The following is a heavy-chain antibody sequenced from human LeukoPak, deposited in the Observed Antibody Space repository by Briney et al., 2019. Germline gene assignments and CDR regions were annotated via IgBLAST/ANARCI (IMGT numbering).Heavy chain of an antibody. D-gene: IGHD5-24*01. J-gene: IGHJ5*02. CDR2: ISPSGGST. CDR3: ARDNSVRDEAWWFNP. CDR1: GGTFSSYA. V-gene: IGHV1-46*01. Sequence: GASVKVSRKASGGTFSSYAISWVRQATGQGPDWMGVISPSGGSTIYAQKFKGRVTLTRDMSTSTDYLELSSLRSEDTAVYYCARDNSVRDEAWWFNPWGQGTLVTVSS.